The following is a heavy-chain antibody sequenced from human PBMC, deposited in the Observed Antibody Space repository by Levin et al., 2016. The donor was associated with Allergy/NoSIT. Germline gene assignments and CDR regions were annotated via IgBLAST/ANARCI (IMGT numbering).Heavy chain of an antibody. CDR1: GFTFDDFG. CDR3: AKHPRPGVSYALDV. D-gene: IGHD3-10*01. Sequence: GESLKISCAASGFTFDDFGMSWVRQVPGKGLEWVSGISWNGGSTGYADSVKGRFAISRDNAKRSLYLQMNSLRADDTAFYYCAKHPRPGVSYALDVWGQGTTVTVSS. V-gene: IGHV3-20*04. J-gene: IGHJ6*02. CDR2: ISWNGGST.